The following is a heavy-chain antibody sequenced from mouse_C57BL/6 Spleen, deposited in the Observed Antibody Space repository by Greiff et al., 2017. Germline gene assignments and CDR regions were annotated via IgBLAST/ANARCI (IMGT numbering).Heavy chain of an antibody. Sequence: QVHVKQPGAELVKPGASVKMSCKASGYTFTSYWITWVKQRPGQGLEWIGDICPGSGSTNYNEKFKSNATLTVDTSYSTAYMQLSSLTSEDSAVYYCAKVWDSYWGQGTTLTVSS. CDR2: ICPGSGST. CDR3: AKVWDSY. CDR1: GYTFTSYW. V-gene: IGHV1-55*01. D-gene: IGHD4-1*01. J-gene: IGHJ2*01.